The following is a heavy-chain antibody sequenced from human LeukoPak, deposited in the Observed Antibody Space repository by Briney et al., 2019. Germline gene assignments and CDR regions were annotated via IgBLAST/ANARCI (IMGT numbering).Heavy chain of an antibody. CDR2: IYSGGST. CDR1: GFTLSTNA. J-gene: IGHJ4*02. CDR3: ARGIVVPDY. V-gene: IGHV3-53*01. D-gene: IGHD2-21*01. Sequence: PGGSLRLSCLTSGFTLSTNAMSWVRQAPGKGLEWVSVIYSGGSTYYADSVKGRFTISRDNSKNTLYLQMNSLRAEDTAVYYCARGIVVPDYWGQGTLVTVSS.